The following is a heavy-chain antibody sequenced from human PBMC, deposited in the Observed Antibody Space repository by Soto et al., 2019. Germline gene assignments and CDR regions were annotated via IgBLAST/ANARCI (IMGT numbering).Heavy chain of an antibody. CDR1: GVSISSGGYY. J-gene: IGHJ4*02. D-gene: IGHD2-21*02. V-gene: IGHV4-31*03. Sequence: SETLSLTCTVSGVSISSGGYYWGWIRQHPGKGLEWIGNIYYSGRTYYNPSLKSRLLMSVDTSKNHFSLNLNSVTAADTAMYLCASVVGGDSEYYFDYWGQGVLVTVSS. CDR3: ASVVGGDSEYYFDY. CDR2: IYYSGRT.